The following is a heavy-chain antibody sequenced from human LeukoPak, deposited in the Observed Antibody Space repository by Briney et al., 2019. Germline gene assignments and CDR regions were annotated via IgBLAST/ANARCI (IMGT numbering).Heavy chain of an antibody. V-gene: IGHV3-30-3*01. CDR1: GFSFSDYT. J-gene: IGHJ4*02. D-gene: IGHD2-21*01. Sequence: GGSLRLSCAASGFSFSDYTMHWVRQTPGKGLEWVAVISYDAGTKYYADSVKGRFTISRDNSKNTLYLQMNSLRPENTAMYYCARDPLRGIPDYFDYWGQGTLVTVSS. CDR3: ARDPLRGIPDYFDY. CDR2: ISYDAGTK.